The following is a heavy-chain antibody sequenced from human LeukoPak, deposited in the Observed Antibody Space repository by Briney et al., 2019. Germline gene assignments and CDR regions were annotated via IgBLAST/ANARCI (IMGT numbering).Heavy chain of an antibody. CDR2: IIPIFGTA. V-gene: IGHV1-69*06. Sequence: ASVKVSCKASGGTFSSYAISWVRQAPGRGLEWMGGIIPIFGTANYAQKFQGRVTITADKSTSTAYMELGSLRSEDTAVYYCIVVVITKTGNDAFDIWGQGTMVTVSS. CDR3: IVVVITKTGNDAFDI. CDR1: GGTFSSYA. D-gene: IGHD3-22*01. J-gene: IGHJ3*02.